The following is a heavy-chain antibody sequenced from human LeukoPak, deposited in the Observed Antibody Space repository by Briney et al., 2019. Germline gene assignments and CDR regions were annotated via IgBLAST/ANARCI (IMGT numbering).Heavy chain of an antibody. Sequence: KPSETLSLTCAVYGGSFSGYYWSWIRQPPGKGQEWIGEINHSGSTNYNPSLKSRVTISVDTSKNQFSLKLSSVTAVDTAVYYCARDARRADGYNPSYFDYWGQGTLVTVPS. CDR1: GGSFSGYY. CDR3: ARDARRADGYNPSYFDY. D-gene: IGHD5-24*01. J-gene: IGHJ4*02. V-gene: IGHV4-34*01. CDR2: INHSGST.